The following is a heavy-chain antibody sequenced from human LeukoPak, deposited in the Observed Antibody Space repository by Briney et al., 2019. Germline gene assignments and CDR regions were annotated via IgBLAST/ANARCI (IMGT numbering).Heavy chain of an antibody. CDR1: GFTFSSYW. Sequence: GGSLRLSCAASGFTFSSYWMHWVRQAPGKGLVWVSRINSDGSSTSYADSVKGRFTISRDNSKNTLYLQMNSLRAEDTAVYYCARNSLAVAGFDYWGQGTLVTVSS. J-gene: IGHJ4*02. V-gene: IGHV3-74*01. CDR3: ARNSLAVAGFDY. CDR2: INSDGSST. D-gene: IGHD6-19*01.